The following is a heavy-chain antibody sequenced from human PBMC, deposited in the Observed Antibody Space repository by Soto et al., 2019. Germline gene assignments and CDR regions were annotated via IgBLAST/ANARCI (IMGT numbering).Heavy chain of an antibody. J-gene: IGHJ4*02. D-gene: IGHD3-9*01. Sequence: ASVKVSCKXSGYTFTSYAMHWVRQAPGQRLEWMGWINAGNGNTKYSQKFQGRVTITRDTSASTAYMELSSLRSEDTAVYYCARVANYDILTGPFDYWGQGTLVTVSS. CDR1: GYTFTSYA. CDR2: INAGNGNT. CDR3: ARVANYDILTGPFDY. V-gene: IGHV1-3*01.